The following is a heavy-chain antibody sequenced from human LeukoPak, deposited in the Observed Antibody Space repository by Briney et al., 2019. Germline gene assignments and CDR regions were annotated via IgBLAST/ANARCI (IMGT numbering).Heavy chain of an antibody. D-gene: IGHD6-13*01. CDR1: GFTFSSYW. V-gene: IGHV3-7*03. J-gene: IGHJ4*02. Sequence: PGGSLRLSCAASGFTFSSYWMSWVRQAPGKGLEWVANIKQDGSEKYYVDSVKGRFTISRDNAKNSLYLQMNSLRPEDTALYYCVKDRSSSWYSFDYWGQGILVTASS. CDR2: IKQDGSEK. CDR3: VKDRSSSWYSFDY.